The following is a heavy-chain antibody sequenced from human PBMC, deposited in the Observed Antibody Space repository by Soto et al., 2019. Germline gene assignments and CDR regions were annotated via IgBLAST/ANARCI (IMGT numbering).Heavy chain of an antibody. CDR2: ISSSSTYI. J-gene: IGHJ4*02. CDR1: GFTFSTYS. CDR3: AKGQNSGTYRFYFDY. D-gene: IGHD1-26*01. V-gene: IGHV3-21*04. Sequence: RLSCAASGFTFSTYSMNWVRQAPGKGLEWVSYISSSSTYIYYADSVKGRFTISRDNSKNTLYLQMNSLRADDTAVYHCAKGQNSGTYRFYFDYWGQGALVTVSS.